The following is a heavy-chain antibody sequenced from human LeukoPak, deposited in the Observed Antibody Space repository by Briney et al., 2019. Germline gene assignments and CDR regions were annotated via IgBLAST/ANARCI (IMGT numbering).Heavy chain of an antibody. CDR2: IYYSGST. J-gene: IGHJ4*02. CDR3: ARLTYYYGSGSYYPLYYFDY. V-gene: IGHV4-39*01. Sequence: SETLSLTCTVSGGPISSSSYYWGWIRQPPGKGLEWIGSIYYSGSTYYNPSLKSRVTISVDTSKNQFSLKLSSVTAADTAVYYCARLTYYYGSGSYYPLYYFDYWGQGTLVTVSS. D-gene: IGHD3-10*01. CDR1: GGPISSSSYY.